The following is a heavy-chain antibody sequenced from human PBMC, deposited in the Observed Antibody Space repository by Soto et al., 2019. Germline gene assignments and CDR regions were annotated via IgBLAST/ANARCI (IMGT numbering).Heavy chain of an antibody. CDR3: ARDLSPYGDKPDAFDI. CDR1: GFTFSSYG. J-gene: IGHJ3*02. V-gene: IGHV3-33*01. CDR2: IWYDGSNK. D-gene: IGHD4-17*01. Sequence: QVQLVESGGGVVQPGRSLRLSCAASGFTFSSYGMHWVRQAPGKGLEWVAVIWYDGSNKYYADSVKGRFTISRDKSKNTLYLQMTGLRAEDTAVYDCARDLSPYGDKPDAFDIWGQGTMVTVSS.